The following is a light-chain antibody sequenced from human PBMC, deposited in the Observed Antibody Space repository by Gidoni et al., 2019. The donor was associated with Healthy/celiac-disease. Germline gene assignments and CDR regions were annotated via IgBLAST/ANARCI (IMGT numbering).Light chain of an antibody. CDR2: DAS. V-gene: IGKV3-11*01. Sequence: EIVLTQSPATLSLSPGERATLSCRASQSVSSYLAWYQQKPGQAPRLRIYDASNRATGIPARFSGSGSGTDFTLTISSLEPEDFAVYYCQQRSNWRGTFGQGTKVEIK. CDR1: QSVSSY. CDR3: QQRSNWRGT. J-gene: IGKJ1*01.